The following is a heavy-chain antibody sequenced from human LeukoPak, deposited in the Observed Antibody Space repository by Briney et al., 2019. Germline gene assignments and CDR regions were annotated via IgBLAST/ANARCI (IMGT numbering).Heavy chain of an antibody. Sequence: PSETLSLTCTVSGGSISSYYWSWIRQPPGKGLEWIGYIYYSGSTNYNPSLKSRVTISVDTSKNQFSLKLSSVTAADTAVYYCARGYGGYVEGEPPHSWGQGILVTVSS. D-gene: IGHD5-12*01. CDR2: IYYSGST. J-gene: IGHJ4*02. V-gene: IGHV4-59*01. CDR3: ARGYGGYVEGEPPHS. CDR1: GGSISSYY.